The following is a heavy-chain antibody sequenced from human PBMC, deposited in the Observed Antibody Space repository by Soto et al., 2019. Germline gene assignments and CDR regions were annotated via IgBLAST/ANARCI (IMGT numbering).Heavy chain of an antibody. D-gene: IGHD5-18*01. CDR2: IYYGGST. CDR1: GGSISSGGYY. Sequence: SETLSLTCTVSGGSISSGGYYWSWIRQHPGKGLEWIGYIYYGGSTYYNPSLKSRVTISVDTSKNQFSLKLSSVTAADTAVYYCAREDTAMEYFDYWGQGTLVTVSS. CDR3: AREDTAMEYFDY. V-gene: IGHV4-31*03. J-gene: IGHJ4*02.